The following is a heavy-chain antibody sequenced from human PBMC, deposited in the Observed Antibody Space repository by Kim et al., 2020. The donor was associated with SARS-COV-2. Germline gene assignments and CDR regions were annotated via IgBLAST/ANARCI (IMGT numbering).Heavy chain of an antibody. CDR2: ISYDGSNK. D-gene: IGHD6-6*01. Sequence: GWSLRLSCAASGFTFSSYAMHWVRQAPGKGLEWVAVISYDGSNKYYADSVKGRFTISRDNSKNTLYLQMNSLRAEDTAVYYCARDGTHFFSSQYYFDYWGQGTLVTVSS. V-gene: IGHV3-30-3*01. CDR3: ARDGTHFFSSQYYFDY. J-gene: IGHJ4*02. CDR1: GFTFSSYA.